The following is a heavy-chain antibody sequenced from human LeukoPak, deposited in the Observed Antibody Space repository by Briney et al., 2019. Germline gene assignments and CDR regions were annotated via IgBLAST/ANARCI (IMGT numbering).Heavy chain of an antibody. V-gene: IGHV4-38-2*01. CDR1: GYSISSGYY. Sequence: PSETLSLTCAVSGYSISSGYYWGWIRRPPGKGLEWIGSIYQSGSTYFNPSLKSRVTISVDTSKNQFSLKLMSVTASDTAVYYCARVIYCSGGSCYDGAWFDPWGQGTLVTVSS. CDR2: IYQSGST. D-gene: IGHD2-15*01. J-gene: IGHJ5*02. CDR3: ARVIYCSGGSCYDGAWFDP.